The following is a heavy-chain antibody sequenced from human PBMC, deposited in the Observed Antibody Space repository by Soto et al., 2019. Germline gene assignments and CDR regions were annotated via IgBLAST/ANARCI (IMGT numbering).Heavy chain of an antibody. Sequence: ASVKVSCKASGYIFTDYYMHWVRRAPGQGLEWMGWINHNSGDTNYAQNFQGRVTMTRDTSISTAYMDLSRLRSDDAAVNYCASLGNSGEAHVYGMDVWGQGTTVTVSS. V-gene: IGHV1-2*02. J-gene: IGHJ6*02. CDR1: GYIFTDYY. D-gene: IGHD3-10*01. CDR3: ASLGNSGEAHVYGMDV. CDR2: INHNSGDT.